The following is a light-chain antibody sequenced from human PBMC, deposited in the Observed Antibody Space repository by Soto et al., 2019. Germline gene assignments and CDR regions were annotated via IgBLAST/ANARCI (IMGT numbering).Light chain of an antibody. CDR1: QSISRY. V-gene: IGKV3-11*01. CDR2: DAS. CDR3: QQRSNWGLT. Sequence: EIALTQSPATLSLSPGERATLSCRASQSISRYLAWYQQKPGQAPRLLIYDASNRATGIPARFSGSGSGTDFTLTISSLEPEDFAVYYCQQRSNWGLTFGGGTRWIS. J-gene: IGKJ4*01.